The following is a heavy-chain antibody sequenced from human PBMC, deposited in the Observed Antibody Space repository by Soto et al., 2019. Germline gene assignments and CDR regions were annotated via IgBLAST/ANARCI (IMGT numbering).Heavy chain of an antibody. V-gene: IGHV4-34*01. J-gene: IGHJ4*02. Sequence: QVHLQQWGAGLLKPSETLSLTCAVYGGSFSGYYWSWIRQPPGKGLEWIGEINHSGSTYYNPSLQSRVTISLDTPKNQMSLKLSSVTAADTAGYCCANTYYNFWIRFYRGYYIDYLGQGTLVSVSS. CDR3: ANTYYNFWIRFYRGYYIDY. CDR2: INHSGST. D-gene: IGHD3-3*01. CDR1: GGSFSGYY.